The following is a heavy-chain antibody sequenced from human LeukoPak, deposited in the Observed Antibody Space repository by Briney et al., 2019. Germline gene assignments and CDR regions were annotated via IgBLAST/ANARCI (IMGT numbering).Heavy chain of an antibody. J-gene: IGHJ4*02. CDR3: ARGVYGGTAGY. CDR1: GFTVSSNY. V-gene: IGHV3-66*01. Sequence: GGSLRLSCAASGFTVSSNYMSWVRQAPGKGLEWVSVIYSDGTIYYADSVKGRFTISGDNSKNTLYLQMNSLRAEDTAVYYSARGVYGGTAGYWGQGTLVTVSS. D-gene: IGHD4-17*01. CDR2: IYSDGTI.